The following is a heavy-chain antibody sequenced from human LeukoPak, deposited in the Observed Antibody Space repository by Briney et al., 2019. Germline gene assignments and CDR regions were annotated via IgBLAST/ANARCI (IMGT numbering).Heavy chain of an antibody. J-gene: IGHJ6*03. CDR2: ISGSGGST. CDR3: AKDQKSKSSSSNYYYYYMDV. V-gene: IGHV3-23*01. D-gene: IGHD6-6*01. Sequence: PGGSLRLSCAASGFTFSTYGMSWVRQAPGKGLVWVSAISGSGGSTYYADSVKGRFTISRDNSKNTLYLQMNSLRAEDTAVYYCAKDQKSKSSSSNYYYYYMDVWGKGTTVTVSS. CDR1: GFTFSTYG.